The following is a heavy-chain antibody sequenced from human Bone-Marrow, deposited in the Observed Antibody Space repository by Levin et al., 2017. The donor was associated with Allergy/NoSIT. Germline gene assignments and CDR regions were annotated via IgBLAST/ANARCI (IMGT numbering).Heavy chain of an antibody. Sequence: PGESLKISCEASRFIFSNYGMQWVRQGPGKGLEWVAGINFDGSEKHYADSVKGRFIISRDDSKSSLYLQMNSLRAEDTAVYYCARDSGSGYSFYYYGMDVWGQGTTVTVSS. J-gene: IGHJ6*02. CDR1: RFIFSNYG. V-gene: IGHV3-33*01. D-gene: IGHD3-22*01. CDR2: INFDGSEK. CDR3: ARDSGSGYSFYYYGMDV.